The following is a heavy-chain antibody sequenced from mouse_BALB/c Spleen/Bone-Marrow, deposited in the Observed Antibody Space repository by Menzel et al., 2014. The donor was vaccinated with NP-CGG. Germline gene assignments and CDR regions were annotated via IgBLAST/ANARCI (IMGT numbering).Heavy chain of an antibody. J-gene: IGHJ2*01. CDR2: INPDSSTI. D-gene: IGHD1-2*01. CDR1: GFDFXRYW. V-gene: IGHV4-1*02. Sequence: EVQLQQSGGGLVQPGGSLKLSCAASGFDFXRYWMSWVRQAPGKGLEWIGEINPDSSTINYTPSLKDKFIISRDNAKNTLYLQMSKVRSEDTALYYCARQGYYGYSDYWGQGTTLTVSS. CDR3: ARQGYYGYSDY.